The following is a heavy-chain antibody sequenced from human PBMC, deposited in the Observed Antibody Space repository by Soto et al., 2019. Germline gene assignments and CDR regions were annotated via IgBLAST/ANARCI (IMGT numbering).Heavy chain of an antibody. CDR2: IYYSGST. CDR1: GGSMSSGNYY. CDR3: ARDRGRNYGMDV. V-gene: IGHV4-31*03. D-gene: IGHD5-12*01. J-gene: IGHJ6*02. Sequence: PSETLSLTCTVSGGSMSSGNYYWSWIRQHPGKGLEWIGYIYYSGSTYYNPSLKSRATISSDTSKNRFSLKLSSVTAADTAVYYCARDRGRNYGMDVWGQGTMVTVSS.